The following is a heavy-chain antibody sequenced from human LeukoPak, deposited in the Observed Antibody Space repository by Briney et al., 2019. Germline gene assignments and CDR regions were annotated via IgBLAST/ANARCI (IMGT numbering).Heavy chain of an antibody. V-gene: IGHV4-38-2*02. D-gene: IGHD1-1*01. CDR1: GYSITSGYY. J-gene: IGHJ4*02. CDR2: IYHTGDT. CDR3: ARDGSRRDEADY. Sequence: SETLSLTCIVSGYSITSGYYWGWFRQPPGKGLEWIGSIYHTGDTYYNPSLKSRVTISVDTSKNLYSLNLDSVAAADTAVNYCARDGSRRDEADYWGQGTLVTVSS.